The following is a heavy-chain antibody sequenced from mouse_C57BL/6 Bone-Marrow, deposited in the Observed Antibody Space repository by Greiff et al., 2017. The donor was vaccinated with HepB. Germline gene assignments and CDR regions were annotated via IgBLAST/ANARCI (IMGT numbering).Heavy chain of an antibody. D-gene: IGHD2-12*01. CDR2: IHPSDSDT. Sequence: QVQLQQPGAELVKPGASVKVSCKASGYTLTSYWMHWVKQRPGQGLEWIGRIHPSDSDTNYNQKFKGKATLTVDKPSSPAYMQLSSLTSEDSAVYYCLRAWFAYWGQGTLVTVSA. CDR3: LRAWFAY. CDR1: GYTLTSYW. J-gene: IGHJ3*01. V-gene: IGHV1-74*01.